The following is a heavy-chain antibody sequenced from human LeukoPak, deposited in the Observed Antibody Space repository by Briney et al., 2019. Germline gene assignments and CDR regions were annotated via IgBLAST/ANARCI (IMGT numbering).Heavy chain of an antibody. CDR3: ARLRRHTIIPGPQKPSWFGA. J-gene: IGHJ5*02. Sequence: PSETLSLTCAVSGASFNAFQWSWIRQSPGKGLEWIGDVNPSGGTSYTPSLKSRLTISIDMSKNQFSLNLRSLTAADTAVYFCARLRRHTIIPGPQKPSWFGAWGQGILVTVSS. D-gene: IGHD3-10*01. CDR2: VNPSGGT. V-gene: IGHV4-34*01. CDR1: GASFNAFQ.